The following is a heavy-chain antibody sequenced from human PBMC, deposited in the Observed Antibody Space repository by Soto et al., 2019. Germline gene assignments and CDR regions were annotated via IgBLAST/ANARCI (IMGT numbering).Heavy chain of an antibody. CDR3: ARFTYSDFWSGYSPPFDY. CDR2: IYYSGST. V-gene: IGHV4-31*03. D-gene: IGHD3-3*01. J-gene: IGHJ4*02. CDR1: GGSIGGGGYY. Sequence: SETLSLTCTVSGGSIGGGGYYWGWIRQHPGKGLEWIGYIYYSGSTYYNPSLKSRVTISVGTSKNQFSLRLSSVTAADTAVYYCARFTYSDFWSGYSPPFDYWGQGTLVTVSS.